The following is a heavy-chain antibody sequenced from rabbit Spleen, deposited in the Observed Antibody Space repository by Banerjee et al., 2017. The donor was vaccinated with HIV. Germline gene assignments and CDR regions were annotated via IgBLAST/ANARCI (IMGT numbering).Heavy chain of an antibody. CDR1: GVSFSSSSS. J-gene: IGHJ6*01. Sequence: QSLEESGGDLVKPGASLTLTCTASGVSFSSSSSMCWVRQAPGKGLEWIACIDSGSSGFTYFATWAKDRFTCSKTSSTTVTLQLTRLTAADTATYFCARDTSSSFSSYGMDLWGPGTLVTVS. D-gene: IGHD1-1*01. CDR2: IDSGSSGFT. V-gene: IGHV1S40*01. CDR3: ARDTSSSFSSYGMDL.